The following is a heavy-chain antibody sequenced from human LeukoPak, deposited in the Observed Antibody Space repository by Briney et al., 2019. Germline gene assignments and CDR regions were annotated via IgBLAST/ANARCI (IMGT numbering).Heavy chain of an antibody. CDR1: GGSISSGGYY. V-gene: IGHV4-31*03. Sequence: SETLSLTCTVSGGSISSGGYYWSWIRQHPGKGLEWIGYIYYSGSTYYNPSLKSRVTISVDTSKNQFSLKLTSVTAADTAVYYCARRRDGYFDLWGRGTLVTVSS. CDR3: ARRRDGYFDL. J-gene: IGHJ2*01. D-gene: IGHD5-24*01. CDR2: IYYSGST.